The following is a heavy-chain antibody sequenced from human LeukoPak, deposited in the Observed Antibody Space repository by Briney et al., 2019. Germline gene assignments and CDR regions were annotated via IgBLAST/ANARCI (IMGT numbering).Heavy chain of an antibody. CDR1: GFTFSSYS. Sequence: GSLRLSCAASGFTFSSYSMNWIRQPPGKGLEWIGYIYYSGSTNYNPSLKSRVTISVDTSKNQFSLKLSSVTAADTAVYYCARVRDTAMVLFDYWGQGTLVTVSS. CDR3: ARVRDTAMVLFDY. J-gene: IGHJ4*02. D-gene: IGHD5-18*01. CDR2: IYYSGST. V-gene: IGHV4-59*01.